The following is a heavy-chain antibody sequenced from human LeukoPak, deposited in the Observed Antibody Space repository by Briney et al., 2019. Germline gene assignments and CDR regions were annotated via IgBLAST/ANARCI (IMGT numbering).Heavy chain of an antibody. Sequence: NPSETLSLTCTVSGDSISTYYWSWVRQPPGKGLEWIGYIYYGGNTNYNPSLKSRVTISVDTSKNQFSLKLSSVTAVDTAVYYCARDNDISRGFYYAMDVWGQGTTVIVSS. J-gene: IGHJ6*02. CDR2: IYYGGNT. D-gene: IGHD3-9*01. CDR3: ARDNDISRGFYYAMDV. V-gene: IGHV4-59*01. CDR1: GDSISTYY.